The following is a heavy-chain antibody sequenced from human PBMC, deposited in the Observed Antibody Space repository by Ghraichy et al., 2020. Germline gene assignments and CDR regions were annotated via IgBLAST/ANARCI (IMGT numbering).Heavy chain of an antibody. Sequence: GGSLRLSCAASGFTFSSYAMSWVRQAPGKGLEWVSAISGSGGSTYYADSVKGRFTISRDNSKNTLYLQMNSLRAEDTAVYYCGKDGHYYDSSGYYYVPSYFDYWGQGTLVTVSS. CDR2: ISGSGGST. CDR1: GFTFSSYA. J-gene: IGHJ4*02. V-gene: IGHV3-23*01. D-gene: IGHD3-22*01. CDR3: GKDGHYYDSSGYYYVPSYFDY.